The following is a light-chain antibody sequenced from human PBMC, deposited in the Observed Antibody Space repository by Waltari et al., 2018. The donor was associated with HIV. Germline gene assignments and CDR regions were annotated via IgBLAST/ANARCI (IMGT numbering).Light chain of an antibody. CDR1: SRDVGSYNV. CDR3: CSYAGSSTHV. V-gene: IGLV2-23*02. CDR2: EVS. Sequence: QSALTQPASVSGSPGQSITISCTGTSRDVGSYNVVSWYQQHPGKAPKLMIYEVSKRPSGVSNRFSGSKSGNTASLTISVLQAEDEADYYCCSYAGSSTHVFGTGTKVTVL. J-gene: IGLJ1*01.